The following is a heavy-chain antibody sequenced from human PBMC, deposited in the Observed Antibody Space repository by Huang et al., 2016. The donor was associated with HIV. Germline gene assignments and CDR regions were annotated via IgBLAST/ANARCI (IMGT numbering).Heavy chain of an antibody. CDR1: GFSFSSYG. CDR2: GAFDGSTK. J-gene: IGHJ4*02. D-gene: IGHD3-3*01. V-gene: IGHV3-30*18. Sequence: QVQLVESGGGVVQPGRSLRLSCTASGFSFSSYGMHWVRQVTGKGLEWVAVGAFDGSTKYSADSVKGRFTISRDNSKNTLYLQMNSLTVEDTAVYYCAKDKYLMSTILAYYFDCWGQGTLVTVSS. CDR3: AKDKYLMSTILAYYFDC.